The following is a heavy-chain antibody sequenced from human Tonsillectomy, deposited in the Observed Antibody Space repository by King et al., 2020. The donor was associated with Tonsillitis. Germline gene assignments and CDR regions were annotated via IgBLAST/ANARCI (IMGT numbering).Heavy chain of an antibody. D-gene: IGHD3-10*01. Sequence: VQLPQWGAGLLKPSETLSLTCAVYGGSFSIYYWSWIRQTPGKGLEWIGEINPSGSTNYTPSLKSRVTISVDSSKNQFSLNLTSVTAADTAVYYCARGVPPYYYGSGEFDYWGQGILVTVSS. CDR2: INPSGST. CDR3: ARGVPPYYYGSGEFDY. J-gene: IGHJ4*02. V-gene: IGHV4-34*01. CDR1: GGSFSIYY.